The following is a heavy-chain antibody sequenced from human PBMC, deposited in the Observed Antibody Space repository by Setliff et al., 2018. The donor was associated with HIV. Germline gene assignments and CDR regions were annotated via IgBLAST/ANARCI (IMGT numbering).Heavy chain of an antibody. CDR1: GYSIRSGYY. J-gene: IGHJ5*02. Sequence: SETLSLTCAVSGYSIRSGYYGGWIRQSPGKGLEWIGTMFRTGTSYYNPSLTSRDTISQDTSKNQFSLELTSVTAADTAVYYCARGTYYYDSSGYFITNWFDPWGQGTLVTVSS. D-gene: IGHD3-22*01. V-gene: IGHV4-38-2*01. CDR2: MFRTGTS. CDR3: ARGTYYYDSSGYFITNWFDP.